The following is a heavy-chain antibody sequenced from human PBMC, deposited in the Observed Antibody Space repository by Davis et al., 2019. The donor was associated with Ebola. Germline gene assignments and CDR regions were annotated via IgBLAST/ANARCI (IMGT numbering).Heavy chain of an antibody. Sequence: PGGSLRLSCAASGFTFRDYYMSWMRQAPGKGLEWVSYIGPSGTTIYYADSVKGRFTISRDNAKNSLYLQMNSLRAEDTALYYCAKGGMATTDAGFDYWGQGTLVTVSS. CDR2: IGPSGTTI. D-gene: IGHD5-24*01. CDR1: GFTFRDYY. V-gene: IGHV3-11*01. J-gene: IGHJ4*02. CDR3: AKGGMATTDAGFDY.